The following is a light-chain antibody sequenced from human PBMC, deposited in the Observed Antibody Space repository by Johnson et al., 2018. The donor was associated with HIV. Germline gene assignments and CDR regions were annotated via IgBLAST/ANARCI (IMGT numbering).Light chain of an antibody. CDR3: GTWDSSLIAGYG. J-gene: IGLJ1*01. CDR2: DNN. V-gene: IGLV1-51*01. CDR1: SSNIGNNY. Sequence: QSVLTQPPSVSAAPGQKVTISCSGSSSNIGNNYVSWYQQLPGTAPKLLIYDNNKRPSGIPDRFSGSKSGTSATLGITGLQTGDDADYYCGTWDSSLIAGYGFGTGTKVTVL.